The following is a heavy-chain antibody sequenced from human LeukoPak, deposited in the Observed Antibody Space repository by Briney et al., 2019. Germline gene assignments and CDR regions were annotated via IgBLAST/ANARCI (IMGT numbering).Heavy chain of an antibody. CDR2: TYYRPKWYK. J-gene: IGHJ4*02. Sequence: SQTLSLTCAICGDIHPSHSAAWKWITQSTSRVLAWLRRTYYRPKWYKDYAVYVQSRLTHNPHQSIHKFSQQQNSVTPHDSVLYYCAKSSSWYYDYWGQGTRVTVSS. CDR1: GDIHPSHSAA. D-gene: IGHD6-13*01. V-gene: IGHV6-1*01. CDR3: AKSSSWYYDY.